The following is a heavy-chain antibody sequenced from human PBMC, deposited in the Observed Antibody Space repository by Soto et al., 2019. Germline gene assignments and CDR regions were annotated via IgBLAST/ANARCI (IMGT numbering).Heavy chain of an antibody. CDR2: IYYSGST. D-gene: IGHD5-18*01. V-gene: IGHV4-59*08. CDR3: ARSPLAAMVTWYFGQ. CDR1: GGSISSYY. Sequence: SETLSLTCTVSGGSISSYYWSWIRQPPGKGLEWIGYIYYSGSTNYNPSLKSRVTISVDTSKNQFSLKLSSVTAADTAVYYCARSPLAAMVTWYFGQWGQRTLVTAPQ. J-gene: IGHJ4*02.